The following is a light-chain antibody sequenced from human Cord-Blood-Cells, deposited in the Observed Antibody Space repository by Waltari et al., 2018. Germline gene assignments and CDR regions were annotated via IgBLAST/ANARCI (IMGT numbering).Light chain of an antibody. Sequence: IVLTPSPGTLSLSQGERATFSCRASQSVSSSYLARYQQKPGQAPRLLIYGASSRATGIPDRFSGSGSGTDFTLTIRRLEPEDCAVYYCQQYGSSLLTFGGGTKVEIK. CDR1: QSVSSSY. V-gene: IGKV3-20*01. CDR3: QQYGSSLLT. CDR2: GAS. J-gene: IGKJ4*01.